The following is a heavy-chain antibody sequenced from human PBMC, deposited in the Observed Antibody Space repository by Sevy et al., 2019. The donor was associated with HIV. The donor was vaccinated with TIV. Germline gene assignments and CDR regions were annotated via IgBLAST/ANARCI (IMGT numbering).Heavy chain of an antibody. CDR1: GFTFSNYE. Sequence: GGSLRLSCAAPGFTFSNYEMNWVRQAPGKGLEWVSYISSGGNNTYYADSVKGRFTISRDNAENSLSLQMNSLRAEDTAVYYCARVTTYFDDWGRGTLVTVSS. CDR2: ISSGGNNT. J-gene: IGHJ4*02. V-gene: IGHV3-48*03. D-gene: IGHD2-21*02. CDR3: ARVTTYFDD.